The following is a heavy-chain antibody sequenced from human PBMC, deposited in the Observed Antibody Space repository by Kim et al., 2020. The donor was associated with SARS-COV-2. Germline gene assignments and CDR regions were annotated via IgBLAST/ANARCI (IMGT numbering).Heavy chain of an antibody. J-gene: IGHJ4*02. D-gene: IGHD6-19*01. CDR2: TYYRFKWYN. V-gene: IGHV6-1*01. Sequence: SQTLSLTCAISGDSVSSINAPWNWIRQSPSRGLEWLVRTYYRFKWYNEYAVSVKSRITINADSSKNQFSLQLNSVTPEDTAVYYCARWTGYSSNTFDYWGQGTQVTVSS. CDR1: GDSVSSINAP. CDR3: ARWTGYSSNTFDY.